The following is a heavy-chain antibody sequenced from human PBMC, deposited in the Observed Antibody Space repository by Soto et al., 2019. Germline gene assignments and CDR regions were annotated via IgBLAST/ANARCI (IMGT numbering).Heavy chain of an antibody. D-gene: IGHD2-2*01. CDR1: GGSISSNSNY. CDR3: ARHLLTSRRSGVWFDP. Sequence: PSETLSLTCTVSGGSISSNSNYWGWIRQPPGKGLEWIGSMYYSGSTYYNTSLKRRVTISVDTSKNQFSLKLSSVTAADTAVYYCARHLLTSRRSGVWFDPWGQGTLVTVSS. CDR2: MYYSGST. V-gene: IGHV4-39*01. J-gene: IGHJ5*02.